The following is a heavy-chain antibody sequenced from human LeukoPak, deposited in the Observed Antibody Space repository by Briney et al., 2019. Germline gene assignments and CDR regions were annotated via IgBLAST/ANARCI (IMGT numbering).Heavy chain of an antibody. Sequence: SETLSLTCAVYGGSFSGYYWSWVRQPPGKGLEWIGEINHSGSTNYNPSLKSRVTISVDTSKNQFSLKPSSVTAADTAVYYCARGAVLRFLEWLNDAFDIWGQGTMVTVSS. CDR1: GGSFSGYY. CDR2: INHSGST. J-gene: IGHJ3*02. D-gene: IGHD3-3*01. V-gene: IGHV4-34*01. CDR3: ARGAVLRFLEWLNDAFDI.